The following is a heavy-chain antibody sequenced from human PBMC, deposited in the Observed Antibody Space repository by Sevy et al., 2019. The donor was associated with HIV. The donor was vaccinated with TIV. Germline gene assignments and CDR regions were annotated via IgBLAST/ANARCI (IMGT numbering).Heavy chain of an antibody. V-gene: IGHV3-7*01. J-gene: IGHJ6*02. CDR2: IKQDGSEK. CDR1: GFTFSSYW. Sequence: GGSLRLSCAASGFTFSSYWMSWVRQAPGKGLEWVANIKQDGSEKYYVDSVKGRFTISRDNAKNSLYLQMNSLRAEDTAVYYCARFWGSRYSKKYYGMDVGGQGTTVTVSS. CDR3: ARFWGSRYSKKYYGMDV. D-gene: IGHD6-13*01.